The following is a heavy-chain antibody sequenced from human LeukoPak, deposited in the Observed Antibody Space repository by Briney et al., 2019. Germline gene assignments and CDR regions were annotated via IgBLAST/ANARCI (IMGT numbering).Heavy chain of an antibody. CDR3: ASQYSSSYDAFDI. D-gene: IGHD6-13*01. Sequence: GGSLRLSCAASGFTFSSYSMNWVRQAPGKGLERVSYISSSSSTIYYADSVKGRFTISRDNAKNSLYLQMNSLRDEDTAVYYCASQYSSSYDAFDIWGQGTMVTVSS. J-gene: IGHJ3*02. CDR1: GFTFSSYS. V-gene: IGHV3-48*02. CDR2: ISSSSSTI.